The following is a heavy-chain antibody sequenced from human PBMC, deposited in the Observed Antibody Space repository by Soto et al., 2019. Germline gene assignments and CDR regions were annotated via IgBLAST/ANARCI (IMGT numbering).Heavy chain of an antibody. CDR2: ISSSSSTI. CDR3: ARAPTMVRGVIPDAFDI. V-gene: IGHV3-48*01. D-gene: IGHD3-10*01. CDR1: GFTFCSYS. Sequence: GGSLRLSCAASGFTFCSYSMNWVRQAPGKGLEWVSYISSSSSTIYYADSVKGRFTISRDNAKNSLYLQMNSLRAEDTAVYYCARAPTMVRGVIPDAFDIWGQGTMVTVSS. J-gene: IGHJ3*02.